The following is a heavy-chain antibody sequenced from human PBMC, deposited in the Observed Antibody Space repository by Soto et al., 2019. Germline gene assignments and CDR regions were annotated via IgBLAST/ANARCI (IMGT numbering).Heavy chain of an antibody. V-gene: IGHV3-30*18. D-gene: IGHD1-26*01. CDR3: AKGVGAYPPPLDY. CDR2: ISYDGSNK. Sequence: GGSLRLSCAASGFTFSSYGMHWVRQAPGKGLEWVAVISYDGSNKYYADSVKGRFTISRDNSKNTLYLQMNSLRAEDTAVYYCAKGVGAYPPPLDYWGQGTLVTVSS. CDR1: GFTFSSYG. J-gene: IGHJ4*02.